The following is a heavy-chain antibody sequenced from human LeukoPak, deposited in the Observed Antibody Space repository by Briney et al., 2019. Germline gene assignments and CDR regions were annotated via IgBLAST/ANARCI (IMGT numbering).Heavy chain of an antibody. CDR3: ARHEGYYYDSSGYYGYGMDA. CDR2: IYPGDSDT. D-gene: IGHD3-22*01. V-gene: IGHV5-51*01. J-gene: IGHJ6*02. CDR1: GYSFTSYW. Sequence: GESLKISCKGSGYSFTSYWIGWVRQMPGKGLEWMGIIYPGDSDTRYSPSFQGQVTISANKSISTAYLQWSSLKASDTAMYYCARHEGYYYDSSGYYGYGMDAWGQGPRSPSP.